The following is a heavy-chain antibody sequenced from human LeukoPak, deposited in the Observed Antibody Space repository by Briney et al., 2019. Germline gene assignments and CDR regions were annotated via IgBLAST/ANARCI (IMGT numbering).Heavy chain of an antibody. Sequence: GASVKVSCKASGYTFDSHGHSWVRQAPGQGLEWMGWISAYNGNTNYAQRLQGRVTLTTDTSTNTAYMELRSLRSDDTAVYYCVRGSAFYSDYWGQGTLVTVSS. CDR2: ISAYNGNT. CDR3: VRGSAFYSDY. J-gene: IGHJ4*02. V-gene: IGHV1-18*01. CDR1: GYTFDSHG.